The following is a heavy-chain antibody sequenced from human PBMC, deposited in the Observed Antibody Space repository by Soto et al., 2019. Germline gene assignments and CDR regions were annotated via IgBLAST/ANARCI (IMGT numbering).Heavy chain of an antibody. V-gene: IGHV4-34*01. D-gene: IGHD2-8*02. J-gene: IGHJ4*02. CDR1: GGSFSGYY. CDR2: INHSGST. Sequence: QVQLQQWGAGLLKPSETLSLTCAVYGGSFSGYYWTWIRQPPGTGLEWIGEINHSGSTNYNPSLTSRATISVDTSKNQFSLKLTSVTAADPAVYYCARDKITGLFDYWGQGTLVTVSS. CDR3: ARDKITGLFDY.